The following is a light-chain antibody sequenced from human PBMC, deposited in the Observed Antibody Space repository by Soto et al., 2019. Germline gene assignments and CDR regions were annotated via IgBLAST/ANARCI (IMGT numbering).Light chain of an antibody. CDR1: QSVSSN. CDR3: QQYNTWPLT. V-gene: IGKV3-15*01. J-gene: IGKJ4*01. CDR2: GAS. Sequence: EIVMTQSPATLSVSPVERATLSCRASQSVSSNLAWYQQKPGQAPRLLIYGASTGATGIPARFSGSGSGTEFSLTISSLQSEDFAVYYCQQYNTWPLTFGGGTKVEIK.